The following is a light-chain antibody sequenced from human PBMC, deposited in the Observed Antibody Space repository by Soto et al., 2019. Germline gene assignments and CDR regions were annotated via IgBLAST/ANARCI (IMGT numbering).Light chain of an antibody. CDR3: HQYADSSRT. Sequence: NVLTQSPGTLYLSPGERATLSCRASQIVTNNYLAWYQQKPGQAPRLLIYAASTRATGIPDRFSGSGSGTDFTLTISRLEPEDFAVYYCHQYADSSRTFGQGTKVESK. V-gene: IGKV3-20*01. CDR1: QIVTNNY. J-gene: IGKJ1*01. CDR2: AAS.